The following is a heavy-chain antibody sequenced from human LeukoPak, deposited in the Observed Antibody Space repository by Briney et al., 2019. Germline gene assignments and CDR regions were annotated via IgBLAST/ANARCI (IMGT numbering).Heavy chain of an antibody. CDR3: AKIRLVGANDAHNWFDP. CDR1: GFTFSSYG. D-gene: IGHD1-26*01. J-gene: IGHJ5*02. V-gene: IGHV3-30*18. Sequence: GGSLRLSCAASGFTFSSYGMHWVRQAPGKGLEWVAVISYDGSNKYYADSVKGRFTISRDNSKNTLYLQMNSLRAEDTAVYYCAKIRLVGANDAHNWFDPWGQGTLVTVSS. CDR2: ISYDGSNK.